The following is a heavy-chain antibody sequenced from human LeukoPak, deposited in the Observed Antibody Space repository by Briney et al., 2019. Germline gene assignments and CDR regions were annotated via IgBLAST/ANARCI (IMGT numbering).Heavy chain of an antibody. CDR1: GGSFSSGDYY. D-gene: IGHD6-13*01. CDR2: IYYSGST. J-gene: IGHJ4*02. CDR3: ARDGAAAGTFDY. Sequence: SETLSLTCTVSGGSFSSGDYYWSWIRRSPWKGLEWIGSIYYSGSTYNNPSLRSRITISVDTSKNHFSLKLTSVTAADTAVYYCARDGAAAGTFDYWGQGTLVTVSS. V-gene: IGHV4-39*02.